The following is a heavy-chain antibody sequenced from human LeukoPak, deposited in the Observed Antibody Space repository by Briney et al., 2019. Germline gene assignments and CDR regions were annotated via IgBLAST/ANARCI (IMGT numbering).Heavy chain of an antibody. CDR1: GFTFSDFY. V-gene: IGHV3-11*01. CDR2: ISSSGESL. Sequence: GGSLRLSCAASGFTFSDFYMTWIRQAPGKGLEWVSFISSSGESLYYSDSVRGRFTISRDNAKNSLYLQMNSLGAEDTAVYYCAREVVIVPDYFYYGLDVWGQGTTVTVSS. CDR3: AREVVIVPDYFYYGLDV. D-gene: IGHD2/OR15-2a*01. J-gene: IGHJ6*02.